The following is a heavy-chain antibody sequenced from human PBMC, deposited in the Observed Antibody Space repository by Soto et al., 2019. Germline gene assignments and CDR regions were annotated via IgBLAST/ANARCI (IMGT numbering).Heavy chain of an antibody. CDR1: GFTFTNFG. V-gene: IGHV3-33*01. D-gene: IGHD2-2*01. CDR2: IWYDGSRK. Sequence: GGSLRLSCAASGFTFTNFGMHWVRQAPGKGLEWVALIWYDGSRKYYVESVKGRFTISRDTSKNTVFLQMNSLRVEDTALYFCARDYCSTSSCFDYWGQGTPVTVSS. CDR3: ARDYCSTSSCFDY. J-gene: IGHJ4*02.